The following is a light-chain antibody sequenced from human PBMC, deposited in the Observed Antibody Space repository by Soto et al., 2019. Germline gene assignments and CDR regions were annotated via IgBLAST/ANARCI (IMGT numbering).Light chain of an antibody. V-gene: IGLV2-14*03. CDR2: EVT. Sequence: QSALTQPASVSGSPGQSITISCTGTSSDVGGYNYVSWYQQHPGKAPKLLIYEVTNRPSGVSNRFSGSKSGNTASLTISGLQAEEEADYYCSSYTTNSTPVFGTGTKVTVL. CDR3: SSYTTNSTPV. CDR1: SSDVGGYNY. J-gene: IGLJ1*01.